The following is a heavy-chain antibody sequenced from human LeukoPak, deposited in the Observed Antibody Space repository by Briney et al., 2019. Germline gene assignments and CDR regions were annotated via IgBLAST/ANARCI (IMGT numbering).Heavy chain of an antibody. J-gene: IGHJ6*03. CDR2: ILYDASYT. Sequence: GGSLRLSCAASRFTFSSYGMHWVRQAPGKGLEWVTFILYDASYTYYADSVKGRFTISRDNSKCTLYLQMNSLRPEDTAVYYCVKGSGNPSYYYYYYMDVWGKGTTVTVSS. CDR3: VKGSGNPSYYYYYYMDV. D-gene: IGHD1-1*01. V-gene: IGHV3-30*02. CDR1: RFTFSSYG.